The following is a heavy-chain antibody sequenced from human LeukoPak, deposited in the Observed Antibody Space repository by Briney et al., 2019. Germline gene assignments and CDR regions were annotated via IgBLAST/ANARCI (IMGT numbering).Heavy chain of an antibody. CDR1: GFTFSSYT. D-gene: IGHD4-11*01. Sequence: GGSLRLSCAASGFTFSSYTMNWVRQAPGKGLEWVSSISGSSSYIYYGDSVKGRLTISRDNAKNSLYLQMNNLRAEDTAVYYCAREAYTNYGFDYWGQGTLVTVSS. CDR3: AREAYTNYGFDY. CDR2: ISGSSSYI. V-gene: IGHV3-21*01. J-gene: IGHJ4*02.